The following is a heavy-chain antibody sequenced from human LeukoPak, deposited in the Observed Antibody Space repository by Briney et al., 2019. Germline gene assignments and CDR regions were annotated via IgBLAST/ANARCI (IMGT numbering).Heavy chain of an antibody. Sequence: SVKVSCKASGGTFSSYAISWVRQAPGQGLEWMGGIIPIFGTANYAQKFQDRVTITADKSTSTAYMELSSLRSEDTAVYYCARVGKIAAAGTSPPGYWGQGTLVTVSS. J-gene: IGHJ4*02. CDR1: GGTFSSYA. D-gene: IGHD6-13*01. CDR3: ARVGKIAAAGTSPPGY. CDR2: IIPIFGTA. V-gene: IGHV1-69*06.